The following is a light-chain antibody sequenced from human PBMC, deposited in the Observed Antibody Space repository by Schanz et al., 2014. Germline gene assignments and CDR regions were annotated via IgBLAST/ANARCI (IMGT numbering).Light chain of an antibody. CDR3: AGWDDSLNGWV. CDR1: SSNIGRNT. CDR2: SNT. Sequence: QSVLTQPPSASGTPGQRVTISCSGGSSNIGRNTVNWYQYLPGTAPKLLIYSNTLRPSGVPDRLSGSKSGTSGSLAISGLQSEDEADYYCAGWDDSLNGWVFGGGTKLTVL. J-gene: IGLJ3*02. V-gene: IGLV1-44*01.